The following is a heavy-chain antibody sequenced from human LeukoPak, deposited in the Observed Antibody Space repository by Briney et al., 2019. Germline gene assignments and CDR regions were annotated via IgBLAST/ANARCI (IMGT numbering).Heavy chain of an antibody. CDR3: ARLLGSSSDY. CDR1: GGSISSSSYY. J-gene: IGHJ4*02. Sequence: SETLSLTCTVSGGSISSSSYYWGWIRRPPGKGLEWIGSIYYSGSTYYNPSLKSRVTISVDTSKNQFSLKLSSVTAADTAVYYCARLLGSSSDYWGQGTLVTVSS. V-gene: IGHV4-39*01. CDR2: IYYSGST.